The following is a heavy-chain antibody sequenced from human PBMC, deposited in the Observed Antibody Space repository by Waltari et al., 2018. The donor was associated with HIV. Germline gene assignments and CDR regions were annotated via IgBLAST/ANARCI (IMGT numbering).Heavy chain of an antibody. V-gene: IGHV3-9*01. CDR3: VKDGASTIFGVLNGMDV. CDR1: GITFDDYA. CDR2: ISWNSGDI. J-gene: IGHJ6*02. Sequence: LVESGGGSVQPGRSLRLSCTASGITFDDYAMHWVRQPPGKGLEWVSGISWNSGDIAYADSVKGRFTISRYNTKNSLFLQMNSVRVEDTALYYCVKDGASTIFGVLNGMDVWGQGTTVTVSS. D-gene: IGHD3-3*01.